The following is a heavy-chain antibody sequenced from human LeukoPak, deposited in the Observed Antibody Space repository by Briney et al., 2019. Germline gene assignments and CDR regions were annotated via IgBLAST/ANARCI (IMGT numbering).Heavy chain of an antibody. J-gene: IGHJ4*02. V-gene: IGHV3-64*02. D-gene: IGHD6-19*01. CDR3: ARGISGSPGIDY. Sequence: GGSLRLSCAASGFTFSNYVMHWVRQAPGEGLEYVSAISSNGGGTYYVDSVKGRFTISRDNTKNTLYLQMGSLRAEDMAVYYCARGISGSPGIDYWGQGTLVTVSS. CDR2: ISSNGGGT. CDR1: GFTFSNYV.